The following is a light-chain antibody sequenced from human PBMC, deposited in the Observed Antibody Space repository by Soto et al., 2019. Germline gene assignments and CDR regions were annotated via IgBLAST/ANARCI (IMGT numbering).Light chain of an antibody. CDR2: ASS. CDR3: QQTYRTPWT. CDR1: QSIHTH. J-gene: IGKJ1*01. Sequence: DIQMTQSPSSLSASVGDRVTILCRASQSIHTHLNWYQQKPGKAPKLLIYASSSLQIGVPSRFTGSGSGTDFTLTISSLQPEDFATYYCQQTYRTPWTFGQGTKVEIK. V-gene: IGKV1-39*01.